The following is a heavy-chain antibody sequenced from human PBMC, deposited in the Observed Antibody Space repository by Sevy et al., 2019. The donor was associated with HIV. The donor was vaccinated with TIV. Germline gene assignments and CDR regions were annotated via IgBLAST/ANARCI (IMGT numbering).Heavy chain of an antibody. J-gene: IGHJ3*02. CDR2: INSDGSST. CDR3: ARDHLYYYDSSGYKASGQWSAFDI. D-gene: IGHD3-22*01. CDR1: GFTFSSYW. Sequence: GGSLRLSCAASGFTFSSYWMHWVRQAPGKGLVWVSRINSDGSSTSYADSVKGRFTISRDNAKNTLYLQMNSRRAEDTAVYYCARDHLYYYDSSGYKASGQWSAFDIWGQGTMVTVSS. V-gene: IGHV3-74*01.